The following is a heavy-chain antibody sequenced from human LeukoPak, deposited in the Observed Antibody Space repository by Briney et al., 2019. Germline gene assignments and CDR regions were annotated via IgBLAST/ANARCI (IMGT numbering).Heavy chain of an antibody. Sequence: ASVKVSCKASGYTFTSYYMHWVRQAPGQELEWMGMIYPRDGSTSYAQKFQGRVTVTRDTSTSTVHMELSGLRSEDTAVYYCARDQEGLDYWGQGTLVTVSS. V-gene: IGHV1-46*01. CDR3: ARDQEGLDY. J-gene: IGHJ4*02. CDR2: IYPRDGST. CDR1: GYTFTSYY.